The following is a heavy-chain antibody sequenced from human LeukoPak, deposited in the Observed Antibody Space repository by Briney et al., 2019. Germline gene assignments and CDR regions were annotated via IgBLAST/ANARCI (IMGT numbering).Heavy chain of an antibody. CDR2: IHYSGNT. CDR3: ARGNAYYYY. J-gene: IGHJ4*02. Sequence: SETLSLTCTVSGGSISSYYWSWIRLPPGKGLEWIWFIHYSGNTNYNPSLKSRVTISVDTSKNQVSLKVSSVTAADTAVYYCARGNAYYYYWGQGTLATVSS. CDR1: GGSISSYY. V-gene: IGHV4-59*08.